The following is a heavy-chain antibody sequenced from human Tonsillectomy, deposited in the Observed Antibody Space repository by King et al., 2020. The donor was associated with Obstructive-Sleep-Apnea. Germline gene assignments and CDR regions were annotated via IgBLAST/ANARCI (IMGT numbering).Heavy chain of an antibody. J-gene: IGHJ4*02. CDR3: TRWLDSGSPTDY. CDR2: IRSKANSYAT. Sequence: VQLVESGGGLVQPGGSLKLSCAASGFTFSGSAIHWVRQASGKGLEWVGRIRSKANSYATAYAASVKGRFTISRDDSKNTVYLQMNSLKTEDTGVYYCTRWLDSGSPTDYWGQGTLVTVSS. V-gene: IGHV3-73*01. D-gene: IGHD1-26*01. CDR1: GFTFSGSA.